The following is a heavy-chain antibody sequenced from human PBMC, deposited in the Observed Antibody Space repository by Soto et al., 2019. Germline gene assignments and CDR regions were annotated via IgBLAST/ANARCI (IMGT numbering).Heavy chain of an antibody. CDR1: GFTFSSYG. CDR2: TSYDGSNK. J-gene: IGHJ6*02. V-gene: IGHV3-30*03. D-gene: IGHD6-19*01. Sequence: GGSLRLSCAASGFTFSSYGMHWVCQAPGKGLEWVAVTSYDGSNKYYADSVKGRFTISRDNSKNTLYLQMNSLRAEDTAVYYCARGAVAGTYYYYYGMDVWGQGTTVTVSS. CDR3: ARGAVAGTYYYYYGMDV.